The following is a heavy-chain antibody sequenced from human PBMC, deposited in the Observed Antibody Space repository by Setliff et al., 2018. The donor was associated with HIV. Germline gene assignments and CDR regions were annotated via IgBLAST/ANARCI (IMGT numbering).Heavy chain of an antibody. CDR3: AHRKVAAVGTLFDY. Sequence: SGPTLVNPTETLILTCSVSEHSVSRARMGVSWIRQPPGKALEWLAHIFSDDEKLYNASLKSRLTISKYTSKNQVFLVMTNMDPVDTATYYCAHRKVAAVGTLFDYWGQGTLVTVSS. V-gene: IGHV2-26*01. J-gene: IGHJ4*02. CDR2: IFSDDEK. CDR1: EHSVSRARMG. D-gene: IGHD6-19*01.